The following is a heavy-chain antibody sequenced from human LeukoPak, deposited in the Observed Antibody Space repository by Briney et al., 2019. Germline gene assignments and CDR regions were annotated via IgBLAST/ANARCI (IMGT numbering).Heavy chain of an antibody. CDR2: IYYSGST. D-gene: IGHD6-13*01. CDR1: GGSISSYY. CDR3: ARERSRGYYFDY. Sequence: PSETLSLTCTASGGSISSYYWSWIRQPPGKGLEWIGYIYYSGSTNYNPSLKSRVTISVDTSKNQFSLKLSSVTAADTAVYYCARERSRGYYFDYWGQGTLVTVSS. J-gene: IGHJ4*02. V-gene: IGHV4-59*01.